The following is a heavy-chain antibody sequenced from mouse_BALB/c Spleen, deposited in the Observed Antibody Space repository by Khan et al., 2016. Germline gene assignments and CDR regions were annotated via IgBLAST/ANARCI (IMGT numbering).Heavy chain of an antibody. CDR3: ARQDGSGYPFAY. D-gene: IGHD1-1*01. V-gene: IGHV3-8*02. J-gene: IGHJ3*01. CDR1: GDSITSGY. CDR2: ISYSGST. Sequence: EVELVESGPSLVKPSQTLSFTCSVTGDSITSGYWHWIRKFPGNKFEYMGYISYSGSTFYSPSLKSRFSITRDTSKYQSYLQSNSVTPEETATYAYARQDGSGYPFAYWGQGTLVTVSA.